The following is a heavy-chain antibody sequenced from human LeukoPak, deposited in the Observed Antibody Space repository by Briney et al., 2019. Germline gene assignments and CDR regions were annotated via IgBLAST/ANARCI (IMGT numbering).Heavy chain of an antibody. CDR2: SSYSGNT. CDR1: GGSISGYY. D-gene: IGHD3-10*01. J-gene: IGHJ3*02. Sequence: PSETLSLTCTVSGGSISGYYWSWIRQSPGKGLQWIGYSSYSGNTNYNPSLTGRVTVSVDTSKNQFSLKLSSVTAADTAVYYCARPMVRGVLPHAFDIWGQGTMVTVSS. V-gene: IGHV4-59*08. CDR3: ARPMVRGVLPHAFDI.